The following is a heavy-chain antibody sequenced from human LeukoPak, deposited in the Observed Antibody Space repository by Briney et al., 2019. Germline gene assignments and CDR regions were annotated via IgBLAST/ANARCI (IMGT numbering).Heavy chain of an antibody. CDR2: FYYSGST. D-gene: IGHD3-22*01. Sequence: SETLSLTCTVSGGPISSGDYYWSWIRQPPGKGLEWIGYFYYSGSTYYNPSLKSRVTISVDTSKNQFSLKLSSVTAADTAVYYCARPYYYDSRIDPWGQGTLVTVSS. CDR1: GGPISSGDYY. J-gene: IGHJ5*02. CDR3: ARPYYYDSRIDP. V-gene: IGHV4-30-4*01.